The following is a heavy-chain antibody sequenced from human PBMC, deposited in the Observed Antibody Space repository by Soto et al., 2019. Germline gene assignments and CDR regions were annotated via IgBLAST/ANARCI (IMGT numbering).Heavy chain of an antibody. Sequence: EVQLVESGGGLVQPGGSLGLSCTASGFTFSDYWMYWVRQVPGKGLVWVSRISGDGSSTNYADSVKGRSTIARDNAKSTVYLQMYSLRVEDTAVYYCVRGSNAWSGMDYWGRESWSPSP. CDR2: ISGDGSST. J-gene: IGHJ4*02. V-gene: IGHV3-74*01. D-gene: IGHD3-16*01. CDR3: VRGSNAWSGMDY. CDR1: GFTFSDYW.